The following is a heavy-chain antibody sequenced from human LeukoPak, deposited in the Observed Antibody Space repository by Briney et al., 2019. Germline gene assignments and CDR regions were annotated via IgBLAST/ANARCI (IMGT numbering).Heavy chain of an antibody. CDR1: GGSISSGGYY. Sequence: SETLSLTCTVSGGSISSGGYYWSWIRQHPGKGLEWIGYIYYSGSTYYNPSLKSRVTISVDTSKNQFSLKLSSVTAADTAVYYCARVVLEYAYGMDVWGQGTTVTVSS. CDR2: IYYSGST. CDR3: ARVVLEYAYGMDV. V-gene: IGHV4-31*03. J-gene: IGHJ6*02. D-gene: IGHD2-2*01.